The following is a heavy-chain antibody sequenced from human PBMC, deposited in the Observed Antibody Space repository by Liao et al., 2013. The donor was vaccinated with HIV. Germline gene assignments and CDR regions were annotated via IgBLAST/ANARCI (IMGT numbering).Heavy chain of an antibody. CDR2: IYSTGNA. Sequence: QVQLQESGPGLVKPSETLSLTCIVSGGSNTSYFWSWIRQPAGKGLEWIGRIYSTGNANYNPSLNGRVTMSVDTSKNQFSLKLSSVTAADTAVYYCARGSWGDAFDMWGQGTMVTVSS. CDR3: ARGSWGDAFDM. CDR1: GGSNTSYF. V-gene: IGHV4-4*07. D-gene: IGHD7-27*01. J-gene: IGHJ3*02.